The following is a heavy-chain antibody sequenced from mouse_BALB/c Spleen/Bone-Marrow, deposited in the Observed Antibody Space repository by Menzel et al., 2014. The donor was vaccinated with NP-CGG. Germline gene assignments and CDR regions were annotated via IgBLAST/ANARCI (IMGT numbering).Heavy chain of an antibody. CDR3: ARGVRQLGLPF. CDR1: GFNIRDTY. CDR2: IDPAKDNT. D-gene: IGHD3-2*01. V-gene: IGHV14-3*02. Sequence: VQLQQSGAELVKPGASVKLSCTSSGFNIRDTYIHWVKQRPEQGLEWIGKIDPAKDNTEYDPKFQGKATITADTPSNTAYLQLSSLTSEDTAVYCCARGVRQLGLPFWGQGTLVTVST. J-gene: IGHJ3*01.